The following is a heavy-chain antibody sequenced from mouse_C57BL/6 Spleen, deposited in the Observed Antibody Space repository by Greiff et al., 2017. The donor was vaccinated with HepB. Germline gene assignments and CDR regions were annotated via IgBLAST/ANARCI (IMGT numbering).Heavy chain of an antibody. J-gene: IGHJ4*01. D-gene: IGHD1-1*01. Sequence: EVQLQQSGAELVRPGASVKLSCTASGFNIKDYYMHWVKQRPEQGLEWIGRIDPEDGDTEYAPKFQGKATMTADTSSNTAYLQLSSLTSEDTAVYYCTHITTVVATDYYAMDYWGQGTSVTVSS. CDR1: GFNIKDYY. CDR2: IDPEDGDT. CDR3: THITTVVATDYYAMDY. V-gene: IGHV14-1*01.